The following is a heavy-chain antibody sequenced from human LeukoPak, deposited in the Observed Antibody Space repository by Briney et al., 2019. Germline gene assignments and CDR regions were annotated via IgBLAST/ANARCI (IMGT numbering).Heavy chain of an antibody. Sequence: SQTLSLTCTVSSDSISSGDYYWSWMRQPAGKGLEFIGYINKKGGTFYNPPLKSRVSISIDTSKNQFSLKLTSVTAADTAVYFCAREHKSYGDYPYYFDSWGQGTLVTVSS. CDR1: SDSISSGDYY. V-gene: IGHV4-30-4*01. CDR3: AREHKSYGDYPYYFDS. D-gene: IGHD4-17*01. CDR2: INKKGGT. J-gene: IGHJ4*02.